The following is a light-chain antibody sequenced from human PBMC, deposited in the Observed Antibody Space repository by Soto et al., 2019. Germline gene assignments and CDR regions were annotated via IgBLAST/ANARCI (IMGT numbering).Light chain of an antibody. Sequence: QSVLTQSPSASASLGASVKLTCTLSSGHSSYTIAWHQQQPEKGPRYLMKLNSDGSHTKGDGIPDRFSGSSSGAARYLTISSLQSEDEADYYCQTWGTATVVFGGGTKLTVL. V-gene: IGLV4-69*01. J-gene: IGLJ2*01. CDR1: SGHSSYT. CDR3: QTWGTATVV. CDR2: LNSDGSH.